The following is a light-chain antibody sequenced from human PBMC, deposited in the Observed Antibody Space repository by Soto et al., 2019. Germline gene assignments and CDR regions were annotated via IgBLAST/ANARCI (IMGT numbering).Light chain of an antibody. V-gene: IGLV2-23*01. J-gene: IGLJ1*01. CDR2: EGT. CDR3: CSYVSGGTYV. CDR1: TSYGVSNKF. Sequence: QSALPQPASVSGSPGQSITISFTGITSYGVSNKFVSWYQQHPGKAPKLIIYEGTKRPQAISNRFYASKSGKTASLIISGIQAEDEADYYCCSYVSGGTYVFGAGTKVTVL.